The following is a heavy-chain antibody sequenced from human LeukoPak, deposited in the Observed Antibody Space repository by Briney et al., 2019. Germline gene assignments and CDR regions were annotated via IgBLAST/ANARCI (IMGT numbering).Heavy chain of an antibody. V-gene: IGHV4-59*01. CDR3: ARTTEGGYSYGYFYYYYMDV. CDR2: IYYSGST. D-gene: IGHD5-18*01. Sequence: SETLSLTCTVSGGSISSYYWSWIRQPPGKGLEWIGYIYYSGSTNYNPSLKSRVTISVDTSKNQFSLKLSSVTTADTAVYYCARTTEGGYSYGYFYYYYMDVWGKGTTVTISS. CDR1: GGSISSYY. J-gene: IGHJ6*03.